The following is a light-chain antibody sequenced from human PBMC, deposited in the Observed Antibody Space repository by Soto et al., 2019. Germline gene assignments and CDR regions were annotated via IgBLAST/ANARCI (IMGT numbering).Light chain of an antibody. CDR3: SSYRGGSTYV. CDR1: SIDVGGYEY. Sequence: LTQPASVSGSPGQSITISCTGTSIDVGGYEYVSWYQQHPGKAPKLMIYEVRDRPSGVSSRFSGSKSGNTASLTISGLQAEDEADYYCSSYRGGSTYVFXTGTKVTVL. CDR2: EVR. J-gene: IGLJ1*01. V-gene: IGLV2-14*01.